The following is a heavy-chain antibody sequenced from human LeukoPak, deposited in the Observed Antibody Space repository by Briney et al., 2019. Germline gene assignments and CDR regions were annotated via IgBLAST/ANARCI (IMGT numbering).Heavy chain of an antibody. D-gene: IGHD3-10*01. CDR2: ISSSSTYI. J-gene: IGHJ4*02. CDR1: GFTFSTYT. V-gene: IGHV3-21*01. CDR3: ARDQYGSGSYSRLDY. Sequence: PGGSLRLSCAASGFTFSTYTMNWVRQAPGKGLEWVSSISSSSTYIYYADSVKGRFTISRDNAKNSLYLQMNSLRAGDTAVYYCARDQYGSGSYSRLDYWGQGTLVTVSS.